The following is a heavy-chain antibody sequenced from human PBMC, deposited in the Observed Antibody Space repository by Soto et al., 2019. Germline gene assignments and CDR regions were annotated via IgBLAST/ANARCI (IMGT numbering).Heavy chain of an antibody. V-gene: IGHV3-15*01. J-gene: IGHJ6*02. CDR1: GFTFSNAW. Sequence: EVQLVESGGGLVKPGGSLRLSCAASGFTFSNAWMSWVRQAPGKGLEWVGRIKSKTDGGTTDYAAPVKGRFTISRDDSKNTLYLQMNSPKTEDTAVYYCTTDSEALSGYDYYYYYGMDVWGQGTTVTVSS. CDR3: TTDSEALSGYDYYYYYGMDV. D-gene: IGHD3-22*01. CDR2: IKSKTDGGTT.